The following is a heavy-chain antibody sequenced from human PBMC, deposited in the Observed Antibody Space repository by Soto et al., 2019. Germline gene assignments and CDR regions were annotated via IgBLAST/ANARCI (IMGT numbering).Heavy chain of an antibody. CDR1: GCSISSGPYS. CDR2: FHYSGST. Sequence: SETLSLTCPFSGCSISSGPYSWGWIRQPPGQGLEWIVTFHYSGSTHYNPSLLSRVTISVDTSRNEFSLRLSSVTAADTAVYYCARLNGYCVSTNCHGYYGMDVWGQGTTVTVSS. CDR3: ARLNGYCVSTNCHGYYGMDV. V-gene: IGHV4-39*01. D-gene: IGHD2-2*03. J-gene: IGHJ6*02.